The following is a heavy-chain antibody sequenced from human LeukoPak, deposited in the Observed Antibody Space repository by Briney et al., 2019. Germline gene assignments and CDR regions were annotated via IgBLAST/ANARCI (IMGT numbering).Heavy chain of an antibody. D-gene: IGHD2-2*01. CDR1: GFTFSSYG. V-gene: IGHV3-30*02. J-gene: IGHJ6*03. Sequence: PGGSLRLXCAASGFTFSSYGMHWVRQAPGKGLESVAFIRYDGSNKYYADSVKGRFTISRDNSKNTLYLQMNSLRAEDTAVYYCAKDRYCSSTSCYSYYYMDVWGKGTTVTVSS. CDR3: AKDRYCSSTSCYSYYYMDV. CDR2: IRYDGSNK.